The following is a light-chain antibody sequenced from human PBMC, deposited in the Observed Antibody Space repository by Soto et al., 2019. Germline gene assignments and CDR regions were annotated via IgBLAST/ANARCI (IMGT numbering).Light chain of an antibody. Sequence: EIVFTQSPGTLSLSPGERATLSCRASQSLSSNYLAWYQQKPGQAPRLLVYGASTRATGITDRFSGSGSGTDFTLTISRLEPEDFAVYDCHHYGSSPTWTFGQGTKVDIK. CDR3: HHYGSSPTWT. CDR1: QSLSSNY. V-gene: IGKV3-20*01. J-gene: IGKJ1*01. CDR2: GAS.